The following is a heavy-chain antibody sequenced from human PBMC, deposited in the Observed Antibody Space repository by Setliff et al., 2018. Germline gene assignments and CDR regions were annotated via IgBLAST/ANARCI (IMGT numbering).Heavy chain of an antibody. J-gene: IGHJ3*02. D-gene: IGHD3-3*01. V-gene: IGHV5-51*01. Sequence: GESLKISCKGSGYTFTSYWIGWVRQMPGKGLEWMGIIYPGDSDTRYSPSFQGQVTISADKSISTAYLQWSSLKASDTAMYYCARQAISGSDAFDIWGQGTLVTVSS. CDR1: GYTFTSYW. CDR3: ARQAISGSDAFDI. CDR2: IYPGDSDT.